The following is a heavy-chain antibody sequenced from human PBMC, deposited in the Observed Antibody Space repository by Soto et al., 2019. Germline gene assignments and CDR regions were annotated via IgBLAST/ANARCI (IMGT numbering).Heavy chain of an antibody. J-gene: IGHJ4*02. Sequence: QVQLQESGPGLVKPSQTLSLTCTVSGGSISSGGYYWSWIRQHPGKGLEWIGYIYYSGSTYYNPSLKGRCTIPVDTSKNQFSPKLSSVTAADTAVYYCAREYSGYDLYYFDYWGQGTLVTVSS. D-gene: IGHD5-12*01. CDR2: IYYSGST. CDR3: AREYSGYDLYYFDY. V-gene: IGHV4-31*03. CDR1: GGSISSGGYY.